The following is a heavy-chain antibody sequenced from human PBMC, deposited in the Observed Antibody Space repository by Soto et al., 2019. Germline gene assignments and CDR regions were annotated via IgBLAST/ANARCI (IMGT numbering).Heavy chain of an antibody. Sequence: EVQLLESGGGLVQPGGSVRLSCAASGFTFRNYAMTWVRQAPGKGLEWVSSINGEGAGTYYADSVKGRFTVSRADSKETMYLQMGSLRVDDTDVYYCAKDGVARNGDWDWFDPWGQGTLVTVAS. D-gene: IGHD6-19*01. CDR2: INGEGAGT. CDR3: AKDGVARNGDWDWFDP. CDR1: GFTFRNYA. J-gene: IGHJ5*02. V-gene: IGHV3-23*01.